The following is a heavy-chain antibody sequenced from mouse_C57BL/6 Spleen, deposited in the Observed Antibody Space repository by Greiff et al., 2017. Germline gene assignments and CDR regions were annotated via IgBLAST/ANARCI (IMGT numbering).Heavy chain of an antibody. CDR3: ARDGSQYYYAMDY. V-gene: IGHV5-4*01. CDR2: ISDGGSYT. D-gene: IGHD2-2*01. Sequence: EVNVVESGGGLVKPGGSLKLSCAASGFTFSSYAMSWVRQTPEKRLEWVATISDGGSYTYYPDNVKGRFTISRDNAKNNLYLQLNHLKSEDSAMYYCARDGSQYYYAMDYWGQGTSVTVSS. J-gene: IGHJ4*01. CDR1: GFTFSSYA.